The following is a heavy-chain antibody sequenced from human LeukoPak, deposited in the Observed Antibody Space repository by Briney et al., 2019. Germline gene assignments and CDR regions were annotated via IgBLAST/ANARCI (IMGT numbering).Heavy chain of an antibody. J-gene: IGHJ4*02. V-gene: IGHV4-59*01. CDR2: IYYNGGT. CDR3: ARGSYSSGWYMPHGYFDY. Sequence: SETLSLTCTVSGGSISSYYWSWIRQPPGRGLEWIGYIYYNGGTNYNPSLKSRVTISVDTSKNQFSLKLSSVTAADTAVYYCARGSYSSGWYMPHGYFDYWGQGTLVTVSS. CDR1: GGSISSYY. D-gene: IGHD6-19*01.